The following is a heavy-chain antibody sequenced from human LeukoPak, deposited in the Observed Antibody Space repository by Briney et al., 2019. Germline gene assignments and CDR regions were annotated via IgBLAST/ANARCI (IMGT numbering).Heavy chain of an antibody. D-gene: IGHD3-10*01. V-gene: IGHV1-58*01. Sequence: GASVNVSCKTSGFTYTSSAVQWVRQARGQRLEWLGWTAVGSGNTNYAQKFQERVTITRDKSTSTAYMELSSLRSEDTAVYYCAADRYYYGSGSYYRWYFDLWGRGTLVTVSS. CDR3: AADRYYYGSGSYYRWYFDL. CDR1: GFTYTSSA. CDR2: TAVGSGNT. J-gene: IGHJ2*01.